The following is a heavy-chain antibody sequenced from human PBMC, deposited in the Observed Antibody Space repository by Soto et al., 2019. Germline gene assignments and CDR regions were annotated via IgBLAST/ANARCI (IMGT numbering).Heavy chain of an antibody. CDR3: ALSYRDSGSYSDS. CDR1: GVSISSGGYY. J-gene: IGHJ4*02. CDR2: IYYSGST. V-gene: IGHV4-31*03. D-gene: IGHD3-16*02. Sequence: QVQLQESGPGLVKPSQTLSLTCTVSGVSISSGGYYWSWIRQHPGKGLEWIGYIYYSGSTYYNPSLKSRVNISVDTSENQSSLRLSSVPAAYTAVYYCALSYRDSGSYSDSWGQGALVTVSS.